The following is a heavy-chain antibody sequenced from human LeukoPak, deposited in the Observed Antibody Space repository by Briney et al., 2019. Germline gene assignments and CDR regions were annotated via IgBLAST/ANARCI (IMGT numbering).Heavy chain of an antibody. D-gene: IGHD2-15*01. CDR2: INHSGST. V-gene: IGHV4-34*01. Sequence: SETLSLTCAVYGGSFSGYYWSWIRQPPGKGLEWIGQINHSGSTNYNPSLQRPVTISADTSKNQFSLNLRSVIAADTAVYYCTRGLRLGYCSGGSCYYWFDPWGQGTRVTVSS. J-gene: IGHJ5*02. CDR1: GGSFSGYY. CDR3: TRGLRLGYCSGGSCYYWFDP.